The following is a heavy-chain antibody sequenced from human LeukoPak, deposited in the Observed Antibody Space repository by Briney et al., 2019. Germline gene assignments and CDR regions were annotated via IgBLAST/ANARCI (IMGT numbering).Heavy chain of an antibody. D-gene: IGHD2-2*02. CDR3: ARYTPPYYFDY. CDR1: GYTFTSYG. CDR2: INPNSGGT. J-gene: IGHJ4*02. V-gene: IGHV1-2*02. Sequence: ASVKVSCKASGYTFTSYGISWVRQAPGQGLEWMGWINPNSGGTNYAQKFQGRVTMTRDTSISTAYMELGRLRSDDTAVYYCARYTPPYYFDYWGQGTLVTVSS.